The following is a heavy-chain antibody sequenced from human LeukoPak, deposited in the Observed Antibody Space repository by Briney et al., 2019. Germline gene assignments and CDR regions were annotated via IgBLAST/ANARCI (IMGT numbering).Heavy chain of an antibody. V-gene: IGHV4-30-4*02. Sequence: PSETLSLTCTVSGGSISSGDYYWSWLRQPPGKGLEWIGYIFYSGSTYYNPSLKSRVTISVDTSKNQFSLKLSSVTAADTAVYYCARVGPPYYYYGMDVWGQGTTVTVSS. CDR2: IFYSGST. CDR1: GGSISSGDYY. J-gene: IGHJ6*02. CDR3: ARVGPPYYYYGMDV.